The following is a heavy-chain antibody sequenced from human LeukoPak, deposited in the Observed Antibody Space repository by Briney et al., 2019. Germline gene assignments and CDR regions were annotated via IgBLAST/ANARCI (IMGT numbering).Heavy chain of an antibody. CDR3: ARGAASQYQLLWRAFDI. J-gene: IGHJ3*02. V-gene: IGHV6-1*01. CDR2: TYYRSKWYN. Sequence: SQTLSLTCAISGDSVSSNSAAWNWIRQSPSRGLEWLGRTYYRSKWYNDYAVSVKSRITINPDTSKNQFSLQLNSVTPEDTAVYYCARGAASQYQLLWRAFDIWGQGTMVTVSS. CDR1: GDSVSSNSAA. D-gene: IGHD2-2*01.